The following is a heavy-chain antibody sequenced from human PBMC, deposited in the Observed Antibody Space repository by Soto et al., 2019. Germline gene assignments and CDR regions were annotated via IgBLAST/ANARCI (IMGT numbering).Heavy chain of an antibody. CDR2: IYYSGST. Sequence: SETLSLTCTVSGGSISGYYWSWIRQPPGKGLEWIGYIYYSGSTGYNPSLRRRLTISEDTSKNQFSLKLSSVTAADTAVYYCARGGTYYYDSSGYYPFDYWGQGTLVTVSS. CDR3: ARGGTYYYDSSGYYPFDY. J-gene: IGHJ4*02. CDR1: GGSISGYY. D-gene: IGHD3-22*01. V-gene: IGHV4-59*12.